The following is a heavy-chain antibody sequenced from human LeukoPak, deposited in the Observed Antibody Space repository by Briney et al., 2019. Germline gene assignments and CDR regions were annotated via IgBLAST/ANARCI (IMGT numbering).Heavy chain of an antibody. J-gene: IGHJ4*02. CDR1: GYTFTSYD. CDR3: ARVGYDSSGYYLHDY. CDR2: MNPHSGNT. D-gene: IGHD3-22*01. Sequence: ASVKVSCKASGYTFTSYDINWVRQAPGQGLEWMGWMNPHSGNTGSAQKFQGRLSMTRNTPISTAYMELSSLRSEDTAVYYCARVGYDSSGYYLHDYWGQGTLVTVSS. V-gene: IGHV1-8*01.